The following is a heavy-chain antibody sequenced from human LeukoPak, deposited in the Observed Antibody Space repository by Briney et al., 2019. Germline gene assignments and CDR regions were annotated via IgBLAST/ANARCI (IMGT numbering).Heavy chain of an antibody. CDR2: IIPIFGTA. CDR3: ARGGGYCSSPSCPEFDY. CDR1: GDTFSSYA. D-gene: IGHD2-2*01. V-gene: IGHV1-69*06. J-gene: IGHJ4*02. Sequence: GASVKVSCKASGDTFSSYAISWVRQAPGQGLEWMGEIIPIFGTANYAQKFQGRVTITADKSTSTAYMELSSLRSEDTAVYYCARGGGYCSSPSCPEFDYWGQGTLVTVSS.